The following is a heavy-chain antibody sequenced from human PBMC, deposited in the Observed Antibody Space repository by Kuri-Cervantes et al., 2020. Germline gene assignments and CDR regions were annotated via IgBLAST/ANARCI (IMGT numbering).Heavy chain of an antibody. Sequence: SGPTLVKPTQTLTLTCTLSGLSLSTTGMRVNWIRQPPGEALEWLARIDWDDDKFYSTSLKTRLTISKDTSENQVVLTMTNMDPVDTATYYCARMPHEWGQGILVTVSS. CDR2: IDWDDDK. CDR3: ARMPHE. J-gene: IGHJ4*02. V-gene: IGHV2-70D*14. CDR1: GLSLSTTGMR.